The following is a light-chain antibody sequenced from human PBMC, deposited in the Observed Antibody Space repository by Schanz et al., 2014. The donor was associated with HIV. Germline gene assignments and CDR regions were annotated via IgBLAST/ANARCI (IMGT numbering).Light chain of an antibody. CDR3: QQRSKLLT. V-gene: IGKV3-11*01. J-gene: IGKJ4*01. Sequence: EIVMTQSPATLSLSPGERATLSCRASQSVNSYLAWYQQEPGQAPRLLIYDTSNRATGIPARFSGSGSGTDFTLTISSLEPEDFAVYHCQQRSKLLTFGGGTRVE. CDR2: DTS. CDR1: QSVNSY.